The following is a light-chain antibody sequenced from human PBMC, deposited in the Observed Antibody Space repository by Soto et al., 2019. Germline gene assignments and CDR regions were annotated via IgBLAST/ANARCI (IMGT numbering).Light chain of an antibody. CDR1: ETVNNY. Sequence: IVLTQSPATLSLSPGERATLSCRASETVNNYLAWYQQKPGQAPRLLIYDASNRATGIPPRFSGSGSGTDFTLTITSLKPEDCAVYYCQQRSDWLLTFGGGTKVEIK. V-gene: IGKV3-11*01. J-gene: IGKJ4*01. CDR2: DAS. CDR3: QQRSDWLLT.